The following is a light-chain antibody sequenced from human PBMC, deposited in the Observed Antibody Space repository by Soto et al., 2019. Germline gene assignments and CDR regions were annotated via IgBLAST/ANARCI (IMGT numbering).Light chain of an antibody. J-gene: IGLJ7*01. V-gene: IGLV1-44*01. CDR3: AAWDDSLNGPV. CDR1: RSNIGSNT. Sequence: QSVLTQPPSASGTPGQRVTISCSGSRSNIGSNTVNWYRQLPGMAPKLLIYSNNQRPSGVPDRFSGSKSGTSASLAISGLQSEDEADYYCAAWDDSLNGPVFGGGTQLTVL. CDR2: SNN.